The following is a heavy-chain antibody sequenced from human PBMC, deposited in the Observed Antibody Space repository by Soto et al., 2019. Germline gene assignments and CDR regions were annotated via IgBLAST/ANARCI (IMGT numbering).Heavy chain of an antibody. CDR2: ISGSGDST. J-gene: IGHJ4*02. Sequence: EVQLLESGGGLVQPGGSLRVSCAASGFTFSSCAMSWVRQAPVKGLEWVSLISGSGDSTYYADSVKGRFTISRDNSKNIMYLQMNSLRAEDTAVYYCANPPYDPLTSKPVFDYWGQGTLVTVSS. V-gene: IGHV3-23*01. CDR3: ANPPYDPLTSKPVFDY. CDR1: GFTFSSCA. D-gene: IGHD3-3*01.